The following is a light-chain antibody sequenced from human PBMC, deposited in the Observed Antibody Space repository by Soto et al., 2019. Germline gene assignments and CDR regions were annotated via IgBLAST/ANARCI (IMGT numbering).Light chain of an antibody. Sequence: QSALTQPPSASGSPGQSVTISCTGTSGDIGGYDYVSWYQQHPGKAPKLMIYEVTKRPLGVPDRFSGSKSGNTASLTVSGLQAEDEGDYYCQSYDSTLDARYVFGTGTKLTVL. CDR3: QSYDSTLDARYV. CDR2: EVT. J-gene: IGLJ1*01. CDR1: SGDIGGYDY. V-gene: IGLV2-8*01.